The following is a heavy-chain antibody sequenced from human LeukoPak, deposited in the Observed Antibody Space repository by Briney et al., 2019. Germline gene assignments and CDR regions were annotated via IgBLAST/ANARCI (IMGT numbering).Heavy chain of an antibody. CDR1: GYTFTGYY. V-gene: IGHV1-2*02. CDR3: ARASRVAAAGIGFCDY. Sequence: ASVKVSCKASGYTFTGYYMHWVRQAPGQGLEWMGWINPNSGGTNYAQKFQGRVTMTTDTSTSTAYMELRSLRSDDTAVYYCARASRVAAAGIGFCDYWGQGTLVTVSS. J-gene: IGHJ4*02. CDR2: INPNSGGT. D-gene: IGHD6-13*01.